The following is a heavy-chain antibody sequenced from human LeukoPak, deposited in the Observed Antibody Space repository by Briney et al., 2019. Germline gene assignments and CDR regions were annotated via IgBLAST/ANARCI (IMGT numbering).Heavy chain of an antibody. CDR2: ISGSGGST. CDR1: GSTFSSYA. Sequence: PGGSLRLSCAASGSTFSSYAMSWVRQAPGKGLEWVSAISGSGGSTYYADSVKGRFTISRDNSKNTLYLQMNSLRAEDTAVYYCAKIKGGYSYGSLDYYYYGMDVWGQGTTVTVSS. J-gene: IGHJ6*02. D-gene: IGHD5-18*01. V-gene: IGHV3-23*01. CDR3: AKIKGGYSYGSLDYYYYGMDV.